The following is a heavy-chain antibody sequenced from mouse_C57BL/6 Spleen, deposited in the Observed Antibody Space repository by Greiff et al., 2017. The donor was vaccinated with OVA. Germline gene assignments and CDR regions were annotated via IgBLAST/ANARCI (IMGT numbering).Heavy chain of an antibody. CDR2: INPNNGGT. CDR1: GYTFTDYY. V-gene: IGHV1-26*01. D-gene: IGHD1-1*01. J-gene: IGHJ4*01. CDR3: ARGSSYGDYAMDY. Sequence: VQLQQSGPELVKPGASVKISCKASGYTFTDYYMNWVKQSHGKSLEWIGDINPNNGGTSYNQKFKGTATLTVDKSSSTAYMELRSLTSEDSAVYYCARGSSYGDYAMDYWGQGTSVTVSS.